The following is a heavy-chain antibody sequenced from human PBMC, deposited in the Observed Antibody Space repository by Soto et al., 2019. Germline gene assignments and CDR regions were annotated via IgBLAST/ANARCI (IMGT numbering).Heavy chain of an antibody. J-gene: IGHJ4*02. CDR2: INAGNGNT. CDR3: ARARAVAGMDS. Sequence: ASVKVSCKASGYAFNLYEIDWVRQAPGQRPEWMGWINAGNGNTKYSQKFQGRVTITRDTSANTAYMELSSLRSEDTAVYYCARARAVAGMDSWGQGTLVTVSS. V-gene: IGHV1-3*01. CDR1: GYAFNLYE. D-gene: IGHD6-19*01.